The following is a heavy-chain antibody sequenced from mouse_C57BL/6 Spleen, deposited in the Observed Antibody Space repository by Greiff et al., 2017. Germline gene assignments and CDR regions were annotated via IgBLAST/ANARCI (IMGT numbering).Heavy chain of an antibody. CDR1: GYSITSGYY. V-gene: IGHV3-6*01. D-gene: IGHD1-1*01. Sequence: EVQLQQSGPGLVKPSQSLSLTCSVTGYSITSGYYWNWIRQFPGNKLEWMGYISYDGSNNYNPSLKNRISITRDTSKNQFFLKLNSVTTEDTATYYCARGYYGSTYYFDYWGQGTTLTVSS. CDR3: ARGYYGSTYYFDY. CDR2: ISYDGSN. J-gene: IGHJ2*01.